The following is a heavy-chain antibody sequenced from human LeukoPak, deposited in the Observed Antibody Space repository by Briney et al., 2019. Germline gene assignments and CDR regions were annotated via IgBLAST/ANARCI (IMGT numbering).Heavy chain of an antibody. CDR2: INPNSGGT. CDR3: ARDDKSYDFWSGYYAFDI. D-gene: IGHD3-3*01. V-gene: IGHV1-2*02. CDR1: GYTFTGYY. J-gene: IGHJ3*02. Sequence: ASVKVSCKASGYTFTGYYMHWVRQAPGQGLEWMGWINPNSGGTNYAQKFQGRVTMTRDTSIGTAYMELSRLRSDDTAVYYCARDDKSYDFWSGYYAFDIWGQGTMVTVSS.